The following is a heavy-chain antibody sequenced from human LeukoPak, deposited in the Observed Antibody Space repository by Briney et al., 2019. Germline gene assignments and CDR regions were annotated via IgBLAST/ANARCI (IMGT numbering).Heavy chain of an antibody. D-gene: IGHD4-17*01. CDR1: GGSISSYY. CDR3: ARSGLRVFDY. Sequence: PSETLSLTCTVSGGSISSYYWSWIRQPPGKGLGWIGYIYYTGNTNYNPSLKSRVTISVDTSKNQFSLKLSSVTAADTAVYYCARSGLRVFDYWGQGTLVTVSS. V-gene: IGHV4-59*08. CDR2: IYYTGNT. J-gene: IGHJ4*02.